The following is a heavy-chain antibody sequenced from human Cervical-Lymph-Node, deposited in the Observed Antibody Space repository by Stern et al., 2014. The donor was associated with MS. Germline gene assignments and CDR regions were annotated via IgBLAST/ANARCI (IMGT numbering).Heavy chain of an antibody. CDR1: GYTFTTYY. V-gene: IGHV1-46*01. Sequence: QVQLVQSGAEIRKPGASVKISCEASGYTFTTYYMHWVRQAPGQGLEWVALFNPSGGKTTYAQGFQGRVTVTGDTSTSTVYMELTGLRSEDTAVYYCARVLSLATSDSWGQGTLVIVSS. D-gene: IGHD1-1*01. J-gene: IGHJ4*02. CDR2: FNPSGGKT. CDR3: ARVLSLATSDS.